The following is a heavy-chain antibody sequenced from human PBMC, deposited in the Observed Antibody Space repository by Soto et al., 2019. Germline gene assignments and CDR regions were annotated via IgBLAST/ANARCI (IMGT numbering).Heavy chain of an antibody. D-gene: IGHD3-16*02. CDR1: GGTFSSYA. V-gene: IGHV1-69*01. J-gene: IGHJ6*02. CDR2: IIPIFGTA. Sequence: QVQLVQSGAEVKKPGSSVKVSCKASGGTFSSYAISWVRQDPGQGLEWMGGIIPIFGTANYAQKLQGRVSITADESTSTAYMEVSILRCEVMAVYYCARGRCTEVITCGGVIVSQGPRYYYGMDVWGQGTTVTFSS. CDR3: ARGRCTEVITCGGVIVSQGPRYYYGMDV.